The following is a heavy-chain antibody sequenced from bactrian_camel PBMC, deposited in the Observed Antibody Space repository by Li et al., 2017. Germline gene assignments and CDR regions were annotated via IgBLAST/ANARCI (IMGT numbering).Heavy chain of an antibody. V-gene: IGHV3S1*01. CDR1: GFSFNRYW. J-gene: IGHJ4*01. CDR3: AAHRNVFGGRCRAAVLASFLQGKS. CDR2: INSNGAIT. D-gene: IGHD6*01. Sequence: QVQLVESGGGLVKPGGSLRLSCAASGFSFNRYWMYWVRQAPGKGLEWVSSINSNGAITYLADSVKGRFAISKDNAKNTVYLQMSSLKPEDTAMYYCAAHRNVFGGRCRAAVLASFLQGKSWGQGTQVTVS.